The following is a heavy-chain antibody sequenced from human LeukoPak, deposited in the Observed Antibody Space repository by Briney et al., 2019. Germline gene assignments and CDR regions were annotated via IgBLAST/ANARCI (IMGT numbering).Heavy chain of an antibody. CDR1: GFTFSSYG. V-gene: IGHV3-30*02. CDR3: AKDRYSSGWYTGNWFDP. CDR2: IRYDGSNK. D-gene: IGHD6-19*01. Sequence: GGSLRLSCAASGFTFSSYGMHWVRQAPGKGLEWVAFIRYDGSNKYYADSVKGRFTISRDNTKNTLYLQMNSLRAEDTAVYYCAKDRYSSGWYTGNWFDPWGQGTLVTVSS. J-gene: IGHJ5*02.